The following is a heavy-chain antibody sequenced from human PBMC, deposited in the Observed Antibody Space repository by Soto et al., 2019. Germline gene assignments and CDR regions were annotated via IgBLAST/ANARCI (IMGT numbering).Heavy chain of an antibody. CDR1: GGTFSSYS. CDR2: IIPLLDIA. V-gene: IGHV1-69*02. D-gene: IGHD1-26*01. CDR3: ARGGVGATTNVFDY. J-gene: IGHJ4*02. Sequence: QVQLVQSGAEVKKPGSSVKVSCKASGGTFSSYSISWVRQAPGQGLEWMGRIIPLLDIANYAQKFQGRVTITADKSTSTAYMELSSLRSEDTAVYYCARGGVGATTNVFDYWGQGTLVTVSS.